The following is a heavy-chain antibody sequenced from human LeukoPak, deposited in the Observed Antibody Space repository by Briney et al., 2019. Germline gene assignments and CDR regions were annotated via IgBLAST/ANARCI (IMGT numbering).Heavy chain of an antibody. D-gene: IGHD2-15*01. CDR3: ARKVCSGGSCYNDY. Sequence: SQTLSLTCTVSGGSTSSGNYYWSWIRQPAGKGLEWIGRIYTSGSTNYNPSLKSRVTISVDTSKNQFSLKLSSVTATDTAVYYCARKVCSGGSCYNDYWGQGTLVTVSS. V-gene: IGHV4-61*02. CDR1: GGSTSSGNYY. J-gene: IGHJ4*02. CDR2: IYTSGST.